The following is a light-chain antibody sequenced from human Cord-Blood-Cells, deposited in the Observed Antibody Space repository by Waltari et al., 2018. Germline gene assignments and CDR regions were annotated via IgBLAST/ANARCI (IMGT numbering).Light chain of an antibody. CDR2: WTS. V-gene: IGKV4-1*01. CDR1: QSVLYSSNNNNY. Sequence: DIVMPQSPDSLAVSLGERATINCKSSQSVLYSSNNNNYLAWYQQKPGQPPKLLIYWTSTRESGVPDRFSGSGSGTDFTLTISSLQAEDVAVYYCQQYYSTPITFGPGTKVDIK. CDR3: QQYYSTPIT. J-gene: IGKJ3*01.